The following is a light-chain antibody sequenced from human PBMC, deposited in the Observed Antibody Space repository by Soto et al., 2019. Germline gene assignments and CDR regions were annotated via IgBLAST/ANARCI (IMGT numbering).Light chain of an antibody. Sequence: IVLTQSPGTLSLSPGERATLSCRASQSVSSSYLAWYQQKPGQAPRLLIYGASSRASGIPDRFRGSGSGTDFTLTISRLEPEDFAVYYCQQYANSHGTFGQGTKVDIK. J-gene: IGKJ1*01. CDR1: QSVSSSY. CDR3: QQYANSHGT. V-gene: IGKV3-20*01. CDR2: GAS.